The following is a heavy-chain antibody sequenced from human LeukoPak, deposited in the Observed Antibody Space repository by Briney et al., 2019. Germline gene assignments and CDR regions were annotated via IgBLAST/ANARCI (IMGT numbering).Heavy chain of an antibody. CDR2: VSGNDDDT. CDR3: ARDWGIADEVDYFDY. CDR1: GCTFSTFG. D-gene: IGHD3-16*01. J-gene: IGHJ4*02. Sequence: ASVKVSCKASGCTFSTFGISWVRQAPGQGLEWMGWVSGNDDDTNYAQDFQGRVTMTTDTSTNTAYMEVRSLGSDDTAVYYCARDWGIADEVDYFDYWGQGTVVTVSS. V-gene: IGHV1-18*01.